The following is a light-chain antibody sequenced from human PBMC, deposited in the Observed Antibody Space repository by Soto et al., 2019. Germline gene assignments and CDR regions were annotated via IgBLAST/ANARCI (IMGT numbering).Light chain of an antibody. CDR2: EVS. J-gene: IGLJ1*01. CDR1: SSDVGGYNY. CDR3: SSYTSSNTLNV. V-gene: IGLV2-14*01. Sequence: QSALTQPASVSGSPGQSITISCTGTSSDVGGYNYVSWYQQHPGKAPKLMIYEVSNRPSGVSNRFSGSKTGNTASLNISGLQAEYEADYYCSSYTSSNTLNVFGTGTIVT.